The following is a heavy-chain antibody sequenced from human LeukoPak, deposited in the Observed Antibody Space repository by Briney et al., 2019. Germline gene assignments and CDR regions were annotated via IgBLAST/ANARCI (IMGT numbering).Heavy chain of an antibody. CDR3: AKESPYASPRNYYFDY. J-gene: IGHJ4*02. Sequence: PGGSLRLSCAASGFTFSSYAMHWVRQAPGKGLEWVAVISYDGSNKYYADSVKGRFTISRDNSKNTLYLQMDSLRVEDTAIYYCAKESPYASPRNYYFDYWGQGTLVTVSS. CDR2: ISYDGSNK. V-gene: IGHV3-30-3*01. CDR1: GFTFSSYA.